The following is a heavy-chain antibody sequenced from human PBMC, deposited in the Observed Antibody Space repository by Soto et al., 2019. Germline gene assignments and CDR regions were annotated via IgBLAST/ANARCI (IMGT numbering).Heavy chain of an antibody. CDR2: TYNSGTT. D-gene: IGHD3-3*01. CDR3: ARGPSADKIDY. Sequence: QVQLQESGPGLVEPSQTLSLTCTVSGDSVSSGYFWSWIRQSPGKGLEWIGHTYNSGTTYNSQSPSSRSTISIDTSRNQFSLRLTSVTAADTAVYYCARGPSADKIDYWGQGTLVTVSS. J-gene: IGHJ4*02. CDR1: GDSVSSGYF. V-gene: IGHV4-30-4*01.